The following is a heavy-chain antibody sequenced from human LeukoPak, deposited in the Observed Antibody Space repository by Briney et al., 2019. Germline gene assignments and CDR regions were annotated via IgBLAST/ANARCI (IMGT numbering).Heavy chain of an antibody. V-gene: IGHV3-33*01. CDR2: IWYDGSNK. J-gene: IGHJ6*02. CDR3: ARESSSPDPYYYYYGMDV. Sequence: GGSLRLSCAASGFTFSSYGMHWVRQAPGKGLEWVAVIWYDGSNKYYADSVKGRFTISRDNSKNTLYLQMNSLRAEDTAVYYCARESSSPDPYYYYYGMDVWGQGTTVTVSS. CDR1: GFTFSSYG. D-gene: IGHD6-6*01.